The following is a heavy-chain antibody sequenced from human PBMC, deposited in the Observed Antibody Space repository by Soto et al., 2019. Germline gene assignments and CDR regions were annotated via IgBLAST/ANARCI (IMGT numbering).Heavy chain of an antibody. D-gene: IGHD1-26*01. CDR1: GGSISSGGYY. Sequence: QVQLQESGPGLVKPSQTLSLTCTVSGGSISSGGYYWSWIRQHPGKGLEWIGYISYSGSTYYNPSLKRRVTISVDTSKNQFSLKLSSVTAADTAVYYCAREGGIVGATAADYWGQGTLVTVSS. V-gene: IGHV4-31*03. CDR2: ISYSGST. CDR3: AREGGIVGATAADY. J-gene: IGHJ4*02.